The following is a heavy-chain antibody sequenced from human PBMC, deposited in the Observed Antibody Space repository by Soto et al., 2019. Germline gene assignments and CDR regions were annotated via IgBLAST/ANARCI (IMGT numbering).Heavy chain of an antibody. CDR1: GYTFTSYG. CDR3: ARDRPYYYDSSGYYFHY. Sequence: EASVKVSCTDSGYTFTSYGISWVRQAPGQGLEWMGWISAYNGNTNYAQKLQGRVTMTTDTSTSTAYMELRSLRSDDTAVYYCARDRPYYYDSSGYYFHYWGQGTLVTVSS. V-gene: IGHV1-18*01. D-gene: IGHD3-22*01. J-gene: IGHJ4*02. CDR2: ISAYNGNT.